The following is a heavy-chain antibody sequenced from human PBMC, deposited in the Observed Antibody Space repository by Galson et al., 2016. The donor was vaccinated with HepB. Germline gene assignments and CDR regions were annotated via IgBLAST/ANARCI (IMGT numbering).Heavy chain of an antibody. J-gene: IGHJ3*02. Sequence: SLRLSCAASGFTFSDYYTSWIRQAPGKGLEWVSYISISSSYTNYADSVKGRFTISRDNAKNSVYLQMNSLRAEDTAVYYCARNRGYSGYDAFDIWGQGTMVTVSS. CDR3: ARNRGYSGYDAFDI. CDR2: ISISSSYT. V-gene: IGHV3-11*03. CDR1: GFTFSDYY. D-gene: IGHD5-12*01.